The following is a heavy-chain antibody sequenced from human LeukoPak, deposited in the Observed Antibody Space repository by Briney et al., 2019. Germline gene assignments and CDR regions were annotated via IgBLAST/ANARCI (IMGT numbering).Heavy chain of an antibody. CDR2: IYYSGST. V-gene: IGHV4-30-4*08. CDR3: ASVDTLGYDFWT. Sequence: SSETLSLTCTVSGGSISSGDYYWSWIRQPPGKGLEWIGYIYYSGSTYYNPSLKSRVTISVDTSKNQFSLKLSSVTAADTAVYYCASVDTLGYDFWTWGQGTLVTVSS. D-gene: IGHD3-3*01. J-gene: IGHJ5*02. CDR1: GGSISSGDYY.